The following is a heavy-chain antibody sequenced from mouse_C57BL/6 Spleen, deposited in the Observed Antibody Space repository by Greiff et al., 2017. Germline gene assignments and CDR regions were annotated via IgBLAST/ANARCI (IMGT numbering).Heavy chain of an antibody. CDR3: ARMVTSHWYFDV. CDR2: IYPGDGET. CDR1: GYAFSSSW. V-gene: IGHV1-82*01. Sequence: QVQLQQSGPELVKPGASVKISCKASGYAFSSSWMNWVKQRPGKGLEWIGRIYPGDGETNYNGKFKGKATLTADKSSSTAYMQLSSLTSEDSAVYCCARMVTSHWYFDVWGTGTTVTVSS. J-gene: IGHJ1*03. D-gene: IGHD2-2*01.